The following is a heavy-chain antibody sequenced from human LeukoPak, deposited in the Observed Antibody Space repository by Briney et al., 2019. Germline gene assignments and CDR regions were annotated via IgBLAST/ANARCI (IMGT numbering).Heavy chain of an antibody. CDR1: EFAFSSYW. CDR2: IKQDGSAR. J-gene: IGHJ3*02. Sequence: GGSLRLSCVVSEFAFSSYWMTWVRHAPGKGLEWVANIKQDGSARYYADSVKGRFTISRDNAKNSLYLQMNSLRAEDTAMYYCATYCGGDCYSPHDAFDNWGQGTMVTVSS. CDR3: ATYCGGDCYSPHDAFDN. V-gene: IGHV3-7*05. D-gene: IGHD2-21*02.